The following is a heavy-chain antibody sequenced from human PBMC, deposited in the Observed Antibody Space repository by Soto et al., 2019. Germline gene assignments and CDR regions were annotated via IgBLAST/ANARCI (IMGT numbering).Heavy chain of an antibody. CDR3: EIFHFTMVRGVDPNALQI. CDR1: GGSISSYY. CDR2: IYYSGST. V-gene: IGHV4-59*08. D-gene: IGHD3-10*01. Sequence: SETLSLTCTVSGGSISSYYWSWIRQPPGKGLEWIGYIYYSGSTNYNPSLKSRVTISVDTSKNQFSLKLSSVTAADTAVYYCEIFHFTMVRGVDPNALQIWGKRTM. J-gene: IGHJ3*02.